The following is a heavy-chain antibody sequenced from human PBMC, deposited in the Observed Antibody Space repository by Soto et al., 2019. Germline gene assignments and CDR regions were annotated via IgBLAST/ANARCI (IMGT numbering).Heavy chain of an antibody. CDR2: IYPGDSDI. J-gene: IGHJ6*02. Sequence: GESLKISCKGTGYSFTSYWIAWVRQMPGKGLEWMGIIYPGDSDIRYSPSFEGQVTISADKSIRTVYLQWSSLKASDTAMYYCARTESGYSYGYADVWGQGTTVTVS. D-gene: IGHD5-18*01. CDR1: GYSFTSYW. CDR3: ARTESGYSYGYADV. V-gene: IGHV5-51*01.